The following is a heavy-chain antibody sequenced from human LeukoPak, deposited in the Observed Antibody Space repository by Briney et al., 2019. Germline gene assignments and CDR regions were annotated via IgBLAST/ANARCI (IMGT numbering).Heavy chain of an antibody. CDR2: INPSGGST. CDR3: ARDRHDYYYGMDV. V-gene: IGHV1-46*01. J-gene: IGHJ6*02. CDR1: GYTFTSYY. Sequence: APVKVSCKASGYTFTSYYMHWVRQAPGQGLEWMGIINPSGGSTSYAQKFQGRVTMTRDTSTSTVYMELSSLRSEDTAVYYCARDRHDYYYGMDVWGQGTTVTVSS.